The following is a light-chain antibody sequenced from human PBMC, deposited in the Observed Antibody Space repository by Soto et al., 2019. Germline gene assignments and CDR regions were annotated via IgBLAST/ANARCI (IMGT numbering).Light chain of an antibody. CDR2: DVS. CDR1: SSDVGTYNY. Sequence: QSVLTQPRSVSGPPGQSVSISCIGTSSDVGTYNYVSWHQQHPGKAPKLMIYDVSKRPSGVPDRFSGSKSGNTASLTISGLQAEDEADYYCCSYAGGYTHAVFGGGTKLTVL. V-gene: IGLV2-11*01. CDR3: CSYAGGYTHAV. J-gene: IGLJ2*01.